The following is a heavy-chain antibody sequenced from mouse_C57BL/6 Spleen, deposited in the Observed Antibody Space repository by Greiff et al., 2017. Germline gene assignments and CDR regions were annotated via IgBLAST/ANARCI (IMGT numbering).Heavy chain of an antibody. V-gene: IGHV6-3*01. CDR1: GFTFSNYW. CDR2: IRLKSDNYAT. CDR3: TGPLYYGSS. Sequence: EVMLVESGGGLVQPGGSMKLSCVASGFTFSNYWMNWVRQSPEKGLEWVAQIRLKSDNYATHYAESVKGRFTISRDDSKSSVYLQMNNLRAEDTGIYYCTGPLYYGSSWGQGTTLTVSS. J-gene: IGHJ2*01. D-gene: IGHD1-1*01.